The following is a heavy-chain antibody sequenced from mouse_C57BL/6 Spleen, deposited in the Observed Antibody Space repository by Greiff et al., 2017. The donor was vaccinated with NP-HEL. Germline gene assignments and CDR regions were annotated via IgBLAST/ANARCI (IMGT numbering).Heavy chain of an antibody. D-gene: IGHD2-4*01. CDR2: IWSGGST. CDR1: GFSLTSYG. CDR3: ARMRITTGYYFDY. Sequence: QVQLQQSGPGLVQPSQSLSITCTVSGFSLTSYGVHWVRQSPGKGLEWLGVIWSGGSTDYNAAFISRLSISKDNSKSQVFFKMNSLQADDTAIYYCARMRITTGYYFDYWGQGTTLTVSS. V-gene: IGHV2-2*01. J-gene: IGHJ2*01.